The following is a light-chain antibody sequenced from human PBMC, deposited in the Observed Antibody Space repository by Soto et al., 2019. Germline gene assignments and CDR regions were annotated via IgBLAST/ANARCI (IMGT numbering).Light chain of an antibody. CDR3: QQYGRSPGT. CDR2: GAS. J-gene: IGKJ2*01. Sequence: EIVLTQSPATLSLSPGERATLTCRASQSVGGTYLAWYQQKPGQAPRLLISGASRRATDIPDRFSGSGSETDFTLTISRLEPEDFAVYHCQQYGRSPGTFGQGTSWRS. V-gene: IGKV3-20*01. CDR1: QSVGGTY.